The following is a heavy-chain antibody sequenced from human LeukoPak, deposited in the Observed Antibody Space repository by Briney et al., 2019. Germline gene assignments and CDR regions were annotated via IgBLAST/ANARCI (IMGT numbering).Heavy chain of an antibody. V-gene: IGHV4-61*01. Sequence: SETLSLTCTVSGYSISSGYYWGWIRQPPGKGLEWIGYIYYSGSTNYNPSLKSRVTISVDTSKNQFSLKLSSVTAADTAVYYCARFDGYNYSGLNYWGQGTLVTVSS. J-gene: IGHJ4*02. CDR2: IYYSGST. CDR3: ARFDGYNYSGLNY. D-gene: IGHD5-24*01. CDR1: GYSISSGYY.